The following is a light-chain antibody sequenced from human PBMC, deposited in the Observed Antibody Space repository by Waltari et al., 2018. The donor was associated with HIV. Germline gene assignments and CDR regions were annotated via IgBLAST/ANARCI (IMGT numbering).Light chain of an antibody. Sequence: EIVMTQSPATLSVSPGETATLSCRASQSVSYNLAWYQQKPGQTPRLVLYAASSRAAVIPARFSGSGSGTEFTLTITRLQSGDFGVYYCQQYSDWPRYTFGGGTNLEIK. J-gene: IGKJ2*01. CDR1: QSVSYN. V-gene: IGKV3-15*01. CDR3: QQYSDWPRYT. CDR2: AAS.